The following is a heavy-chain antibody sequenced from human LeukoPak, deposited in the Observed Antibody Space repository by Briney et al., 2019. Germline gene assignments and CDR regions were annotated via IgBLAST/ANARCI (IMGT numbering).Heavy chain of an antibody. D-gene: IGHD1-26*01. CDR2: ISWNSGSI. V-gene: IGHV3-9*01. Sequence: GRSLRLSCAASGFTFDDYAMHWVRHAPGRGLVWGSGISWNSGSIVYADSVKGRFTIYRDNAKNSLYLQMNSVRAEDTALYYCAKDSGSRYNFDYWGQGTLVTVSS. CDR3: AKDSGSRYNFDY. J-gene: IGHJ4*02. CDR1: GFTFDDYA.